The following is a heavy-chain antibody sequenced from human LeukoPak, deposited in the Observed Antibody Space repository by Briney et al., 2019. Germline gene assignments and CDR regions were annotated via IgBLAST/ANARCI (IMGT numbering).Heavy chain of an antibody. J-gene: IGHJ4*02. Sequence: PGGSLRLSCAASGFTFDDYAMHWVRQAPGKGLEWVSGISWNSGSIGYADSVKGRFTISRDNAKNSLYLQMNSLRAEDTALYYCAKDITSSAGSGLSFDYWGQGTLVTVSS. CDR3: AKDITSSAGSGLSFDY. V-gene: IGHV3-9*01. CDR2: ISWNSGSI. D-gene: IGHD6-19*01. CDR1: GFTFDDYA.